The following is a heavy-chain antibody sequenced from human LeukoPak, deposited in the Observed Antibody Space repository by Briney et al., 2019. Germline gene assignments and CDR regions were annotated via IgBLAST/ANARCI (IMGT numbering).Heavy chain of an antibody. J-gene: IGHJ5*02. Sequence: SETLSLTCTVSGGSISSYYWSWIRQPPGKGLEWIGYVYYTGSTNYNPSFDSRFTMSIDTSKNQFSLRLSSVTAADTAVYYCARVVGFYDSSAFDLWGQGTLVTVSS. CDR2: VYYTGST. CDR1: GGSISSYY. CDR3: ARVVGFYDSSAFDL. D-gene: IGHD3-22*01. V-gene: IGHV4-59*01.